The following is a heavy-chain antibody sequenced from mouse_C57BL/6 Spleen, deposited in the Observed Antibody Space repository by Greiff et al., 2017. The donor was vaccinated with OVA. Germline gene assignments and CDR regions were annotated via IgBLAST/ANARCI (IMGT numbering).Heavy chain of an antibody. D-gene: IGHD1-1*01. Sequence: EVQGVESGGGLVKPGGSLKLSCAASGFTFSSYAMSWVRQTPEKRLEWVATISDGGSYTYYPDNVKGRFTISRDNAKNNLYLQMSHLKSEDTAMYYCARDPPITTVGRGYFDVWGTGTTVTVSS. J-gene: IGHJ1*03. CDR1: GFTFSSYA. V-gene: IGHV5-4*01. CDR2: ISDGGSYT. CDR3: ARDPPITTVGRGYFDV.